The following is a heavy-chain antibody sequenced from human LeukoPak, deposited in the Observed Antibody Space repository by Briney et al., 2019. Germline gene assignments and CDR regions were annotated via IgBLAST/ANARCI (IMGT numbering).Heavy chain of an antibody. V-gene: IGHV1-18*01. J-gene: IGHJ6*04. D-gene: IGHD6-19*01. CDR1: GYTFNSYG. CDR2: ISTYNGYA. Sequence: ASVKVSCKASGYTFNSYGISWVRQAPGQGLEWMGWISTYNGYANYAQRLQGRVTMTTETSTSTAYMELRSLRSDDTAVYYCARNSSDWYGYMDVWGKGITVTVSS. CDR3: ARNSSDWYGYMDV.